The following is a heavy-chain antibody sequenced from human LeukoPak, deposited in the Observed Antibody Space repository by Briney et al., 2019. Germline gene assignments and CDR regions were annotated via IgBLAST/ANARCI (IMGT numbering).Heavy chain of an antibody. CDR2: IYYSGST. J-gene: IGHJ4*02. V-gene: IGHV4-39*01. D-gene: IGHD3-22*01. CDR3: ASYYYDSSAYYGPFDY. Sequence: SSETLSLTCTVSGGSISSSSYYWGWIRQPPGKGLEWIGSIYYSGSTYYNPSLKSRVTISVDTSKNQFSLKLSSVTAADMAVYYCASYYYDSSAYYGPFDYWGQGTLVTVSS. CDR1: GGSISSSSYY.